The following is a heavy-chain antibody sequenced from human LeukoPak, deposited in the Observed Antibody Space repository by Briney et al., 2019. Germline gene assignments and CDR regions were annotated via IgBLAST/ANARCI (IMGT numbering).Heavy chain of an antibody. J-gene: IGHJ5*02. CDR3: AREYEAWFDH. V-gene: IGHV4-59*01. D-gene: IGHD2-8*01. Sequence: PSETLSLTCTVSGGSISSYYWSWIRQPPGKRLEWIGYIYYSGSTNYNPSLKSRVTISVDTSKNKFSLNLNSVTAADTAVYYCAREYEAWFDHWGQGTLVTVSS. CDR2: IYYSGST. CDR1: GGSISSYY.